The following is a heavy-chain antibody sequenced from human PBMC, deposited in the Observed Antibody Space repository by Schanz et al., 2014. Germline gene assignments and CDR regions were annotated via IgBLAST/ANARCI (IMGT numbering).Heavy chain of an antibody. CDR1: GFTFSSYW. D-gene: IGHD3-10*01. Sequence: EVQLVESGGGLVQPGGSLRLSCAASGFTFSSYWMSWVRQAPGKGLEWVANINQDGSEKYYVDSVKGRFTISRNNAKNTLYLQMNSLRTEDTAVYYCARDGGFDSINAFDFWGQGTMVTVSS. V-gene: IGHV3-7*01. CDR2: INQDGSEK. CDR3: ARDGGFDSINAFDF. J-gene: IGHJ3*01.